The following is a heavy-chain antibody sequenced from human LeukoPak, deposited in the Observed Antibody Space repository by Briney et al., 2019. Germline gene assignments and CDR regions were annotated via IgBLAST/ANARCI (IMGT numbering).Heavy chain of an antibody. D-gene: IGHD5-12*01. J-gene: IGHJ4*02. V-gene: IGHV4-39*01. CDR3: AGNSGYDFYRFDY. CDR1: AGSITSSSYY. Sequence: SETLSPTCTVSAGSITSSSYYWGWIRQPPGKGLEWIGSIYYSGSTYYNPSLKSRLTISVYTSKNQFSLRLSSVTAADTAVYYCAGNSGYDFYRFDYWGQGTLVTVPS. CDR2: IYYSGST.